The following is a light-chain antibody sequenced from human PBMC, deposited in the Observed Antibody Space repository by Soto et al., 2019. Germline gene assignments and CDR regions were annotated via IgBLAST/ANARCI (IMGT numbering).Light chain of an antibody. Sequence: QSVLTQPPSVSGAPGQRVTISCTGSSSNIGAGYDVHWYQQPPGTAPKVLIYGNSNRPSGVPDRFSGSKSGTSASLAITGLQAEDEADYYCQSDDSSLSGYVFGTGTKVTV. CDR1: SSNIGAGYD. CDR2: GNS. J-gene: IGLJ1*01. CDR3: QSDDSSLSGYV. V-gene: IGLV1-40*01.